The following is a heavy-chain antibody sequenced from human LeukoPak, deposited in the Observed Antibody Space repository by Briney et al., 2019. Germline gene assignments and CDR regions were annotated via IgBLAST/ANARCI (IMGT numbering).Heavy chain of an antibody. J-gene: IGHJ6*03. CDR2: IYASGST. CDR3: ARPPYRYCSSTSCSSRRPYYYMDV. Sequence: KPSETLSLTCTVSGASIRSYNWTWIRQPAGEGLQWIGHIYASGSTNYSPSLKSRVSISLDTSKNQFSLNLISVTAADTAVYYCARPPYRYCSSTSCSSRRPYYYMDVLGKGTTVTVSS. V-gene: IGHV4-4*07. CDR1: GASIRSYN. D-gene: IGHD2-2*01.